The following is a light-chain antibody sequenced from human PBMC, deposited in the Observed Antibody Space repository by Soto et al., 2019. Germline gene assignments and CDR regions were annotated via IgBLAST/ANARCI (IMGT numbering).Light chain of an antibody. CDR2: GDF. CDR3: HSYASSLSVVL. Sequence: QSALTQPPSVSGSPGQSITISCTGTSTDIGAYYDVHWYQQLPGTAPKLMIYGDFNRPSGVSDRFSGSKSGNTASLAISGLQAEDEADYYCHSYASSLSVVLFGGGTKLTVL. V-gene: IGLV1-40*01. J-gene: IGLJ3*02. CDR1: STDIGAYYD.